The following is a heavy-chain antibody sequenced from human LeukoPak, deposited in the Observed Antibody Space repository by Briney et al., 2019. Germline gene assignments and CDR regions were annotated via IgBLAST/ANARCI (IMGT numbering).Heavy chain of an antibody. CDR2: SYHSGST. D-gene: IGHD4-17*01. CDR1: GGSISSSNW. Sequence: SGTLSLICAVSGGSISSSNWWSWVRQPPGKGLEWIGESYHSGSTTCNPSLMSRVTISVAKSNNRFSLKLRSVTAADTAAYYCSRVSPVTTFDYWGQGTLVTVSS. V-gene: IGHV4-4*02. J-gene: IGHJ4*02. CDR3: SRVSPVTTFDY.